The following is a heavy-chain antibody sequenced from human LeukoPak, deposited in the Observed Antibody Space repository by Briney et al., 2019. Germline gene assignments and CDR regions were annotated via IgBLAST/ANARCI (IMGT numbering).Heavy chain of an antibody. J-gene: IGHJ4*02. V-gene: IGHV4-59*01. CDR1: GGSISSYY. D-gene: IGHD6-13*01. Sequence: PSETLSLTCTVSGGSISSYYWSWIRQPPGKGLEWIGYIYYSGSTNYNPSLKSRVTISVDTSKNQFSLKLCSVTAADTAVYYCARVLKAAAAGPIDYWGQGTLVTVSS. CDR3: ARVLKAAAAGPIDY. CDR2: IYYSGST.